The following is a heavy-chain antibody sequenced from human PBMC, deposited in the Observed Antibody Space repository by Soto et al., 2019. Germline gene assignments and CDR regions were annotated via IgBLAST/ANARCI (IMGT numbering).Heavy chain of an antibody. Sequence: GGSLRLSCAASGFTFSSYAMHWVRQAPGKGLEWVAVISYDGSNKYYADSVKGRFTISRDNSKNTLYLQMNSLRAEDTAVYYCAREYPIVATLDYWGQGTLVTVSS. CDR1: GFTFSSYA. J-gene: IGHJ4*02. CDR3: AREYPIVATLDY. V-gene: IGHV3-30-3*01. D-gene: IGHD5-12*01. CDR2: ISYDGSNK.